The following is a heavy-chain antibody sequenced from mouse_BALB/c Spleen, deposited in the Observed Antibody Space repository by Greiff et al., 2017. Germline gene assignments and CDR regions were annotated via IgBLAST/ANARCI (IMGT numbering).Heavy chain of an antibody. J-gene: IGHJ4*01. D-gene: IGHD2-12*01. Sequence: VQRVESGPGLVAPSQSLSITCTVSGFSLTSYGVHWVRQPPGKGLEWLGVIWAGGSTNYNSALMSRLSISKDNSKSQVFLKMNSLQTDDTAMYYCAREDDAYYYAMDYWGQGTSVTVSS. CDR2: IWAGGST. V-gene: IGHV2-9*02. CDR1: GFSLTSYG. CDR3: AREDDAYYYAMDY.